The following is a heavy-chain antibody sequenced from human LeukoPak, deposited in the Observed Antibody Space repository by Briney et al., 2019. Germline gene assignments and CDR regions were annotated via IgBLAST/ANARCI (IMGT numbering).Heavy chain of an antibody. V-gene: IGHV3-30*04. CDR1: GFTFSSYA. D-gene: IGHD3-10*01. CDR3: ANFGSGSYYRGD. CDR2: ISYDGSNK. Sequence: GGSLRPSCAASGFTFSSYAMHWVRQAPGKGLEWVAVISYDGSNKYYADSVKGRFTISRDNSKNTLYLQMNSLRAEDTAVYYCANFGSGSYYRGDWGQGTLVTVSS. J-gene: IGHJ4*02.